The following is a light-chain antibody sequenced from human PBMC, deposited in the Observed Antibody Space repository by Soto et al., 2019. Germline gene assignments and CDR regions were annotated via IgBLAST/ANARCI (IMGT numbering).Light chain of an antibody. V-gene: IGKV3-15*01. CDR1: QSVSSN. J-gene: IGKJ1*01. Sequence: EIVMTQSPATLSVSPGERATLSCRASQSVSSNLAWYQQKPGQAPRLLIYGASTRATGVPARFSGSGSGTDFTLTISSLQSEDFSVYYRHQYNNLPWTFGQGTKVEIK. CDR2: GAS. CDR3: HQYNNLPWT.